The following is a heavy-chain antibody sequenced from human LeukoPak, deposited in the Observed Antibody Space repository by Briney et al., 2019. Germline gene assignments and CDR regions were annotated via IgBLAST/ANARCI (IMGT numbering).Heavy chain of an antibody. V-gene: IGHV3-30*18. CDR3: AKDRALHGYFDY. J-gene: IGHJ4*02. Sequence: GRSLRLSCAAPGFTFSSYGMHWVRQAPGKGLEWVAVISYDGSNKYYADSVKGRFTISRDNSKNTLYLQMNSLRAEDTAVYYCAKDRALHGYFDYWGQGTLVTVSS. D-gene: IGHD3-10*01. CDR1: GFTFSSYG. CDR2: ISYDGSNK.